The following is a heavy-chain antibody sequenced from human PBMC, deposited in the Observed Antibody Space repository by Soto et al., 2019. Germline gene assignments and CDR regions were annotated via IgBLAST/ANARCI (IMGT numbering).Heavy chain of an antibody. V-gene: IGHV4-39*07. Sequence: PSETLSLTCTVSGGSISSSSYYWGWIRQPPGKGLGWIGSIYYSGSTYYNPSLKSRVTISVDTSKNQFSLKLSSVTAADTAVYYCARGSRRVPYGIAVAGIHWFDPWGQGTLVTVS. CDR3: ARGSRRVPYGIAVAGIHWFDP. CDR1: GGSISSSSYY. D-gene: IGHD6-19*01. J-gene: IGHJ5*02. CDR2: IYYSGST.